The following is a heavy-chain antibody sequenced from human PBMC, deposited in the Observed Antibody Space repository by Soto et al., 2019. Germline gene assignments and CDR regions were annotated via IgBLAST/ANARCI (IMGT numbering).Heavy chain of an antibody. J-gene: IGHJ3*02. CDR1: GGSISREGYY. D-gene: IGHD3-10*01. CDR2: IYYSGST. V-gene: IGHV4-31*03. Sequence: SETLSLTCTVSGGSISREGYYWSWIRQHPGKGLEWIGYIYYSGSTYYNPSLKSRVTISVDTSKNQFSLKLSSVTAADTAVYYCARHTRSRSRNDAFDIWGQGTMVT. CDR3: ARHTRSRSRNDAFDI.